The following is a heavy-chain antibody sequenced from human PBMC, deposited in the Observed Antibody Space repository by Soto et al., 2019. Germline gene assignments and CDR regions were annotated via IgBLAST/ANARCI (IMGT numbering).Heavy chain of an antibody. D-gene: IGHD6-13*01. Sequence: GGSLRLSCSASGFTLRNYVMHWVRQAPGKGLEYISAVSGQGDSTFYADSVKGRFTISRDNSRNTLYLQMSRLRAEDTAVYYCVRETSPITAVSWVFDLWGQGTLVTVSS. J-gene: IGHJ4*02. CDR3: VRETSPITAVSWVFDL. V-gene: IGHV3-64D*08. CDR1: GFTLRNYV. CDR2: VSGQGDST.